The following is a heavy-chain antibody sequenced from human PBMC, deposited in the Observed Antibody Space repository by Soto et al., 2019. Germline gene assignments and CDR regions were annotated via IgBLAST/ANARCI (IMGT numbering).Heavy chain of an antibody. J-gene: IGHJ6*03. CDR1: GGSISSYY. Sequence: PSSTLSLTCTVSGGSISSYYWSCIRQTQEKELACISTIYYSGSINYNPSLKSRVTISVDTSKNQFSLKLSSVTAADTAVYYCARSRKNCISSTSCQGDYYYYYYMDVSGKGTTVTVSS. V-gene: IGHV4-59*01. D-gene: IGHD2-2*01. CDR2: IYYSGSI. CDR3: ARSRKNCISSTSCQGDYYYYYYMDV.